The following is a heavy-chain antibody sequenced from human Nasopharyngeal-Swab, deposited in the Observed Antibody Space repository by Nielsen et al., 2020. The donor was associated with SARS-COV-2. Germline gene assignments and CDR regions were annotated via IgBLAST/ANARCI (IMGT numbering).Heavy chain of an antibody. V-gene: IGHV3-33*01. D-gene: IGHD3-3*01. CDR1: GFTFSSYG. CDR3: ARDGNFWSGYYLDY. Sequence: GGSLRLSCAASGFTFSSYGMHWVRQAPGQGLEWVAVIWYDGSNKYYADSVKGRFTISRDNSKNKLYLQMNSLRAEDTAVYYCARDGNFWSGYYLDYWGQGTLVTVSS. CDR2: IWYDGSNK. J-gene: IGHJ4*02.